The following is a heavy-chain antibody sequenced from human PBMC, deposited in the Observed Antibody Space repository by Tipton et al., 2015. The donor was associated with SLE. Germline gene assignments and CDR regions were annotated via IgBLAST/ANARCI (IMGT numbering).Heavy chain of an antibody. Sequence: TLSLTCTVSGGSVSNSSFFWAWIRQPPGKGLEWIGSIYYAVTTDYNPSLKSRVTVSVDTSKNQFSLKMTSVTAADTAMYYCARLMETYSTSSDFQHWGQGTLVTVSS. V-gene: IGHV4-39*07. CDR2: IYYAVTT. D-gene: IGHD6-6*01. CDR3: ARLMETYSTSSDFQH. J-gene: IGHJ1*01. CDR1: GGSVSNSSFF.